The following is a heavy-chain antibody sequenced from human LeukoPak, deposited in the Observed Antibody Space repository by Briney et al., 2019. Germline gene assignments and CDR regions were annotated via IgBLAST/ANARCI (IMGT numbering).Heavy chain of an antibody. V-gene: IGHV3-30-3*01. Sequence: GGSLRLSCAASGFTFSSYAMHWVRQAPGKGLEWAAVISSDGNTKYYADSVKGRFTISRDNSNNTLYLQMNSLRADDTAIYYCARRRIVGSTDDAFDIWGQGTMVTLPS. CDR2: ISSDGNTK. CDR3: ARRRIVGSTDDAFDI. D-gene: IGHD1-26*01. CDR1: GFTFSSYA. J-gene: IGHJ3*02.